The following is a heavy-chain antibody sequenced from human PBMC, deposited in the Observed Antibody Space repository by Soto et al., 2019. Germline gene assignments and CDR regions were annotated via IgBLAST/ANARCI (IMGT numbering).Heavy chain of an antibody. D-gene: IGHD3-16*01. J-gene: IGHJ4*02. CDR1: GFTFSNLH. CDR2: IGSGYNK. V-gene: IGHV3-48*02. Sequence: EVQLVESGGGLVQPGGSLRLSCAVSGFTFSNLHMNWVRQAPGKGLEWISYIGSGYNKHYAESVEGRFTISRDNAKNSLYLQMNRLRDEGTALYYCESDQNWAFDNWGQGILVAVSS. CDR3: ESDQNWAFDN.